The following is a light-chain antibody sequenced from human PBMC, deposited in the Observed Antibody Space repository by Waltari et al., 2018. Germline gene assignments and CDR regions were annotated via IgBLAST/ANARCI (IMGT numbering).Light chain of an antibody. V-gene: IGKV4-1*01. CDR1: QTIFYGSNNKNY. CDR3: QQRSHWPLT. Sequence: DIVMTQSPDSLAVSLGERATINCKSSQTIFYGSNNKNYLAWYQQKPGQAPRLLIYDASKRATDIPARFSGSGSGADFTLTISSLEPEDFAVYYCQQRSHWPLTFGGGTKVEIK. J-gene: IGKJ4*01. CDR2: DAS.